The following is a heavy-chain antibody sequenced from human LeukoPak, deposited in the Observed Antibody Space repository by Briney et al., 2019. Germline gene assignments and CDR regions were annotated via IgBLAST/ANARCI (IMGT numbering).Heavy chain of an antibody. CDR3: ARQGIVVVVARGYATYPYFDY. V-gene: IGHV4-4*02. Sequence: PSGTLSLTCAVSGGSISSSNWWSWVRQPPGKGLEWIGEIYHSGSTNYNPSLKSRVTISVDKSKNQFSLKLSSVTAADTAVYYCARQGIVVVVARGYATYPYFDYWGQGTLVTVSS. CDR2: IYHSGST. D-gene: IGHD2-15*01. CDR1: GGSISSSNW. J-gene: IGHJ4*02.